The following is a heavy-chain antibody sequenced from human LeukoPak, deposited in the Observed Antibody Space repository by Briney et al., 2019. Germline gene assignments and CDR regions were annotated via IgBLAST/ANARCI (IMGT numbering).Heavy chain of an antibody. Sequence: PGRSLRLSCAASGFTFSSYGMHWVRQAPGKGLEWVAVIWYDGSNKYYADSVKGRFTISRDNSKNTLYLQMNSLRAEDTAVYYCAKYCSSTSRYYFDYWGQGTLVTVSS. CDR2: IWYDGSNK. D-gene: IGHD2-2*01. V-gene: IGHV3-33*06. CDR3: AKYCSSTSRYYFDY. CDR1: GFTFSSYG. J-gene: IGHJ4*02.